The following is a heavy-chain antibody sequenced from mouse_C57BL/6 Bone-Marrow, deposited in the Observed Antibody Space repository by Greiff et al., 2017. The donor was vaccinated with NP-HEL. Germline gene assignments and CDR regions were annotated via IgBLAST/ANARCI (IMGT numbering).Heavy chain of an antibody. CDR2: IGPYDSET. Sequence: QVQLQQPGAELVRPGSSVKLSCKASGYTFTSYWMHWVKQRPIKGLEWIGNIGPYDSETPYNQKLKKKATLTVDKSSSTAYMQLSSLTSEDSAVYYCARPTMVTTPFYWAMDYWGQGTSVTVSS. CDR1: GYTFTSYW. J-gene: IGHJ4*01. V-gene: IGHV1-52*01. D-gene: IGHD2-10*01. CDR3: ARPTMVTTPFYWAMDY.